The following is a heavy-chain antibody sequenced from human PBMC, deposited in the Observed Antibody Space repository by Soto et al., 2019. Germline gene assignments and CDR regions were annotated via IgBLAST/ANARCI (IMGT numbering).Heavy chain of an antibody. D-gene: IGHD6-13*01. CDR1: GGTFSSYA. Sequence: VQLVQSGAEVKKPGSSVKVSCKASGGTFSSYAISWVRQAPGQGLEWMGGIIPIFGTANYAQKFQGRVTIAADESTSTAYMELSSLRSEDTAVYYCASPDSSYSSSRWPLDYWGQGTLVTVSS. V-gene: IGHV1-69*01. J-gene: IGHJ4*02. CDR2: IIPIFGTA. CDR3: ASPDSSYSSSRWPLDY.